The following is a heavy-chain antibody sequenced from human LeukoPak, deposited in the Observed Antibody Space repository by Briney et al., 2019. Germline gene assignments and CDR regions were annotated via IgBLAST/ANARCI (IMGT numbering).Heavy chain of an antibody. CDR1: GDSISSYY. D-gene: IGHD6-13*01. CDR3: ARALRQQLVTGWFDP. J-gene: IGHJ5*02. CDR2: VYHSGIT. Sequence: KPSEPLSLTCPVSGDSISSYYWNWIRQPPGKGLEWIGYVYHSGITNYNPSLKSRVTISVDTSKNQFSLRLTSLTAADTAVYYCARALRQQLVTGWFDPWGQGTLVTVSS. V-gene: IGHV4-59*01.